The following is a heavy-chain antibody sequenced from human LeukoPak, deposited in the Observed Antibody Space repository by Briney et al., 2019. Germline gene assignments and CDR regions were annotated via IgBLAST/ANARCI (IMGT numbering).Heavy chain of an antibody. CDR1: GGSFSGYS. Sequence: SETLSLACAVYGGSFSGYSVTWIRQSPGRGLGWIGDINHRGSTNYNPSLKRRVTISVETSKKHTSLRLNSVTAADTAVSYCARSSTTNEAAYYSAMDVWGQGTTVTVSS. D-gene: IGHD6-13*01. CDR2: INHRGST. V-gene: IGHV4-34*01. J-gene: IGHJ6*02. CDR3: ARSSTTNEAAYYSAMDV.